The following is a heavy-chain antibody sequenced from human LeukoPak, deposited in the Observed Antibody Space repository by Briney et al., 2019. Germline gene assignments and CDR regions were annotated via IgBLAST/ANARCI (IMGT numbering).Heavy chain of an antibody. D-gene: IGHD6-6*01. J-gene: IGHJ4*02. V-gene: IGHV1-8*01. CDR2: MNPNSGNT. CDR3: ATPAGIAARTLN. Sequence: ASVKVSCKASGYTFTSYDINWVRQATGQGLEWMGWMNPNSGNTGYAQKFQGRVTMTRNTSINTAYMELSSLRSEDTAVYYCATPAGIAARTLNWGQGTLVTVSS. CDR1: GYTFTSYD.